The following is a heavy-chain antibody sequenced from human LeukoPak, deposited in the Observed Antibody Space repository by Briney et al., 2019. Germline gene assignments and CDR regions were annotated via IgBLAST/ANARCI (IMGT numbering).Heavy chain of an antibody. CDR3: ARTSGYGSSWHSY. CDR2: INPNSGGT. V-gene: IGHV1-2*02. CDR1: GYTFTDYY. J-gene: IGHJ4*02. D-gene: IGHD6-13*01. Sequence: ASVKVSCKASGYTFTDYYMHWVRQAPGQGLEWMGWINPNSGGTNYARKFQGRVTMTRDTFISTAYMELSRLRSDDTAMYYCARTSGYGSSWHSYWGQGTLVTVSS.